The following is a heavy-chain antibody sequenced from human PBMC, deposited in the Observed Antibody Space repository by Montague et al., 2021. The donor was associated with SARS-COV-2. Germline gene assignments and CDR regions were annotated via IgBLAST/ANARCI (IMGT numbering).Heavy chain of an antibody. V-gene: IGHV3-48*03. D-gene: IGHD6-13*01. CDR1: GFTFSSYE. CDR3: ARDKYSSSWYGAFDI. Sequence: SLRLSCAASGFTFSSYEMNWVRQAPGKGLEWASYISSGGSTIYYADSVKGRFTISRDNAKNSLYLQMNSLRAEDTAVYYCARDKYSSSWYGAFDIWGQGTMVTVSS. J-gene: IGHJ3*02. CDR2: ISSGGSTI.